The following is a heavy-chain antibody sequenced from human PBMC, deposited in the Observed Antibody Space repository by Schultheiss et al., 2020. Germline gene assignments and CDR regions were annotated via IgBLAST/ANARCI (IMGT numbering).Heavy chain of an antibody. D-gene: IGHD3-3*01. Sequence: GGSLRLSCVASGFSFSSDGMNWVRQAPGKGLEWVANINQDGSERSYVDSVKGRFTISRDNAKNSLYLQMNSLRAEDTAVYYCAAQVTIFGGMDVWGQGTKVTVSS. CDR1: GFSFSSDG. CDR2: INQDGSER. V-gene: IGHV3-7*03. CDR3: AAQVTIFGGMDV. J-gene: IGHJ6*02.